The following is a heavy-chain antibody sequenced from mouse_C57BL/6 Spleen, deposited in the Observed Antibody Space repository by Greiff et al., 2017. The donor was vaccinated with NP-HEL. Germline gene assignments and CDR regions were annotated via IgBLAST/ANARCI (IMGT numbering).Heavy chain of an antibody. CDR2: ISSGSSTI. CDR3: ARRNYYGWYFDV. Sequence: EVNLVESGGGLVKPGGSLKLSCAASGFTFSDYGMHWVRQAPEKGLEWVAYISSGSSTIYYADTVKGRFTISRDNAKNTLFLQMTSLRSEDTAMYYCARRNYYGWYFDVWGTGTTVTVSS. CDR1: GFTFSDYG. J-gene: IGHJ1*03. D-gene: IGHD1-1*01. V-gene: IGHV5-17*01.